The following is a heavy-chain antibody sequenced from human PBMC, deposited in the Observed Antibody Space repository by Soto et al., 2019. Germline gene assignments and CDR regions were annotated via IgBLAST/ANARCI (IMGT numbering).Heavy chain of an antibody. D-gene: IGHD2-8*01. CDR3: ARVMANLPWYFDY. Sequence: EVQLVESGGGLVQPGGSLRLSCAASGYTFSSYWMHWVRQAPGKGRVWVSRVNGDGSSTSYADPVKGRFTISRDNAKTTVQQQMDSLRAEDTAVYYCARVMANLPWYFDYWGQGTLVTVSS. J-gene: IGHJ4*02. CDR1: GYTFSSYW. CDR2: VNGDGSST. V-gene: IGHV3-74*01.